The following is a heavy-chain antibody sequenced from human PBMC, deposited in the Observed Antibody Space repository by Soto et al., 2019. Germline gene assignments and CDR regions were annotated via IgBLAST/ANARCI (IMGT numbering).Heavy chain of an antibody. J-gene: IGHJ6*02. CDR2: IYYSGST. Sequence: LSLTCTVSGGSISSYYWSWIRQPPGKGLEWIGYIYYSGSTNYNPSLKSRVTISVDTSKNQFSLKLSSVTAADTAVYYCARHRDSSGYYYYYGMDVWGQGTTVTVSS. D-gene: IGHD3-22*01. CDR3: ARHRDSSGYYYYYGMDV. CDR1: GGSISSYY. V-gene: IGHV4-59*01.